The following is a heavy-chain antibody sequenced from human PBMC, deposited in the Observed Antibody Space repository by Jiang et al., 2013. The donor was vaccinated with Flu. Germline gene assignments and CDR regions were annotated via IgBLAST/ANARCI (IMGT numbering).Heavy chain of an antibody. CDR2: IYWDDDK. V-gene: IGHV2-5*08. D-gene: IGHD3-10*01. J-gene: IGHJ4*02. CDR3: ALGSRGGYDH. CDR1: TSAMH. Sequence: TSAMHVGWIRQPPRKGPGWLALIYWDDDKRYSPSLKSRLSITKDTSNNQVVLTITNMDPVDTATYYCALGSRGGYDHWGQGTLVTVSS.